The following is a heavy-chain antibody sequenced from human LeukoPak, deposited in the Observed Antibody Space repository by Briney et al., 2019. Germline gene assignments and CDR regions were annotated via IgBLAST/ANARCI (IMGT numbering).Heavy chain of an antibody. CDR1: GFTFGSYA. V-gene: IGHV3-23*01. J-gene: IGHJ4*02. CDR2: IFGSGGSA. Sequence: GGSLRLSCEASGFTFGSYAMYWFRQAPGKGLEWVAGIFGSGGSAHYADSVKGRFTISRDNSKNTVYLQINSLRAEDTAVYYCGKTTTGYSSGQKPAWPVDYWGQGTLVTVSS. CDR3: GKTTTGYSSGQKPAWPVDY. D-gene: IGHD6-19*01.